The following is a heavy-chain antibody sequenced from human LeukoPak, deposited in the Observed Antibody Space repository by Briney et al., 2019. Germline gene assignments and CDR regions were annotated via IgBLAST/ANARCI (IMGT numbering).Heavy chain of an antibody. CDR3: ATSFNWGYYFDY. CDR1: GYPISSGYY. V-gene: IGHV4-38-2*02. CDR2: IYHSGST. Sequence: SETLSLTCTVSGYPISSGYYWGWIRQPPGKGLEWIGSIYHSGSTYYNPSLKSRVTISVDTSKNQFSLKLSSVTAADTAVYYCATSFNWGYYFDYWGQGTLVTVSS. J-gene: IGHJ4*02. D-gene: IGHD7-27*01.